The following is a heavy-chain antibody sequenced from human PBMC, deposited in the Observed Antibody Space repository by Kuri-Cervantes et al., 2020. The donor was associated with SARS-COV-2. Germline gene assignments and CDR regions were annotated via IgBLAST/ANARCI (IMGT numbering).Heavy chain of an antibody. D-gene: IGHD2-21*02. CDR1: GFTFSSYA. J-gene: IGHJ6*03. V-gene: IGHV3-30*04. Sequence: GESLKISCAASGFTFSSYAMHWVRQAPGKGLEWVAVISNNGNNKYYADSVKGRFTISRDNSKNTLYLQMNSLRAEDTAVYFCARDMTADYFYFQYMDVWGKGTTVTVSS. CDR2: ISNNGNNK. CDR3: ARDMTADYFYFQYMDV.